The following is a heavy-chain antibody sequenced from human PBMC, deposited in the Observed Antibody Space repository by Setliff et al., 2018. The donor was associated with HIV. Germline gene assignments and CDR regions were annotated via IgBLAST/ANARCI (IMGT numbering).Heavy chain of an antibody. CDR1: GDSISSHY. V-gene: IGHV4-59*11. CDR2: LYYSGGT. CDR3: ARARGRAQLSYYFDY. J-gene: IGHJ4*02. D-gene: IGHD4-4*01. Sequence: SETLSLTCTVSGDSISSHYWSWIRQPPGKGLEWIGTLYYSGGTSYNPTLDSRVTMSIDTARDQFSLKLSSVTAADTAVYYCARARGRAQLSYYFDYWGQGTLVTVSS.